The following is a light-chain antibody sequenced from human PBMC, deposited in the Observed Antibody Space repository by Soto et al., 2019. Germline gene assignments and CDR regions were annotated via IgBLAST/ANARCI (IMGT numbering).Light chain of an antibody. CDR2: DVS. CDR3: SSYTTSSTPLYV. J-gene: IGLJ1*01. V-gene: IGLV2-14*01. Sequence: SVLAQPASVSGSPGQSIAISCTGTSSDVGTNNYVSWYQQHPGKAPKLIIYDVSNRPSGVSDRFSGSKSGNTASLTISGLQAEDEADYYCSSYTTSSTPLYVFGTGTKVTVL. CDR1: SSDVGTNNY.